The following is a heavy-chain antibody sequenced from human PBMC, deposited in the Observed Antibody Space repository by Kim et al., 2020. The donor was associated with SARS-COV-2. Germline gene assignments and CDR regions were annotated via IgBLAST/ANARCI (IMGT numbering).Heavy chain of an antibody. Sequence: GGSLRLSCAASGFTFSSYWMSWVRQAPGKGLEWVARISEDGGETYYADSVKGRFTISRDNAKNTLYLQMNSLRPEDTAVYYCARGVVNASRVVTYSFHFWGQGTPVTVSS. D-gene: IGHD2-15*01. V-gene: IGHV3-7*03. CDR1: GFTFSSYW. CDR3: ARGVVNASRVVTYSFHF. J-gene: IGHJ1*01. CDR2: ISEDGGET.